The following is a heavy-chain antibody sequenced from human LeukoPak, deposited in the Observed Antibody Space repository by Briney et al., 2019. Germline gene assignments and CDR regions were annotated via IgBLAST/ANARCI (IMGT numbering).Heavy chain of an antibody. V-gene: IGHV4-39*01. J-gene: IGHJ5*02. Sequence: SETLSLTCFVSGASIINNNYYWAWLRQPPGKGLEWIGSIYHGGSTSYNPYLKSRVTMSVDTSKSHFTLKLNSVTAADTAVYSCAGHKYYNFWGSFNWFDPWGQGTPVIVSS. CDR1: GASIINNNYY. CDR2: IYHGGST. D-gene: IGHD3-3*01. CDR3: AGHKYYNFWGSFNWFDP.